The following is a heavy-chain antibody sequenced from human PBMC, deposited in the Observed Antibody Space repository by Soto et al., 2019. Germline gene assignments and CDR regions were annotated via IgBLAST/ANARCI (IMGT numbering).Heavy chain of an antibody. CDR2: INPNSGGT. V-gene: IGHV1-2*04. Sequence: GASVKVSCKASGYTFTGYYMHWVRQAPGQGLEWMGWINPNSGGTNYAQKFQGWVTMTRDTSISTAYMELNSLRAEDTAVYYCAKMTSGSYGRNYGMDVWGQGTTVTVSS. D-gene: IGHD5-18*01. CDR3: AKMTSGSYGRNYGMDV. J-gene: IGHJ6*02. CDR1: GYTFTGYY.